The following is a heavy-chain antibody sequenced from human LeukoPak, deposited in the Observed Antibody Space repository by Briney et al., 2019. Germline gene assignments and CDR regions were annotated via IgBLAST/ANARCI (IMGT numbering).Heavy chain of an antibody. CDR2: IIPILGIA. CDR3: ARELEYYDSSGPTPRYYFDY. Sequence: SVKVSCKASGGTFSSYTISWVRQAPGQGLEWMGRIIPILGIANYAQKFQGRVTITADKSTSTAYMELSSLRSEDTAVYYCARELEYYDSSGPTPRYYFDYWGQGTWSPSPQ. V-gene: IGHV1-69*04. D-gene: IGHD3-22*01. J-gene: IGHJ4*02. CDR1: GGTFSSYT.